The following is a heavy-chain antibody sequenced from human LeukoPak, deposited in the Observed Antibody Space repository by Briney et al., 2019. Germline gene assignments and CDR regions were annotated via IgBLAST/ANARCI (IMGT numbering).Heavy chain of an antibody. Sequence: SETLSLTCTVSGGSISSYYWSWIRQPPGKGLEWIGYIYYSGSTNYNPSLKSRVTISVDTSKNQFSLKLSSVTAADTAVYYCARHRYYDFWSGYGTFDYWGQGTLVTVSS. D-gene: IGHD3-3*01. J-gene: IGHJ4*02. CDR1: GGSISSYY. V-gene: IGHV4-59*08. CDR3: ARHRYYDFWSGYGTFDY. CDR2: IYYSGST.